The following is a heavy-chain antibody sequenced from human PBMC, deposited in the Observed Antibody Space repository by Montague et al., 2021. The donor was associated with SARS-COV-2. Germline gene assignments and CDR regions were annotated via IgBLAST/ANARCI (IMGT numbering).Heavy chain of an antibody. CDR1: GFSLSTSGMC. CDR2: IDCYYDK. Sequence: PALVKPTQTLTLTCTFSGFSLSTSGMCVSWIRQPPWNALDWLALIDCYYDKYYSTSLKTRLTISKYTSKNQFCLTMTNMDPVDTATYYCARRTYDILTGYDYGMDVWGQGTTVTVSS. J-gene: IGHJ6*02. D-gene: IGHD3-9*01. V-gene: IGHV2-70*01. CDR3: ARRTYDILTGYDYGMDV.